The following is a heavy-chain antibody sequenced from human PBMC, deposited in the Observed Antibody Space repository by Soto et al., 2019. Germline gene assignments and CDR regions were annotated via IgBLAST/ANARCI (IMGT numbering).Heavy chain of an antibody. CDR3: ARAPPDYGDYAFGY. Sequence: QVQLVQSGAEVKKPGSSVKVSCKASGGTFSSYTISWVRQAPGQGLEWMGRIIPILGIANYAQKFQGRVTITADKSTITAYMELSSLRSEDTAVYYCARAPPDYGDYAFGYWGQGTLVTVSS. CDR1: GGTFSSYT. J-gene: IGHJ4*02. CDR2: IIPILGIA. D-gene: IGHD4-17*01. V-gene: IGHV1-69*02.